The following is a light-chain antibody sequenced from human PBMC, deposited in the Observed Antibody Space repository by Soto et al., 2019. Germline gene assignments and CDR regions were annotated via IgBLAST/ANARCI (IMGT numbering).Light chain of an antibody. V-gene: IGLV1-40*01. Sequence: QSVLTQPPSVSGAPGQRVTISCTGRSSNIGAGYDVHWYQHLPGTAPKLLIYGDKNRPSGVPDRFSGSKSGSLASLAITGLQAEDEADYYCRSYDTSLSGVVFGGGTKLTVL. CDR3: RSYDTSLSGVV. CDR2: GDK. CDR1: SSNIGAGYD. J-gene: IGLJ2*01.